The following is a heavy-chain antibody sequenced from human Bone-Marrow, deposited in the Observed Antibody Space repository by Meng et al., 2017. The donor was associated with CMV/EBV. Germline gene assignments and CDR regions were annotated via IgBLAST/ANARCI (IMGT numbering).Heavy chain of an antibody. V-gene: IGHV5-51*01. CDR2: IYPGDSDI. CDR1: VYRFSSYW. D-gene: IGHD5-18*01. CDR3: ARQLWGFTYANIY. J-gene: IGHJ4*02. Sequence: GGSLRPSCEGSVYRFSSYWVAWVRQMPGKGLEWMGSIYPGDSDIRYSPSFQGQVTISADKSTSIAYPQWNSLKASDTGTYYCARQLWGFTYANIYWGQGTLVTVSS.